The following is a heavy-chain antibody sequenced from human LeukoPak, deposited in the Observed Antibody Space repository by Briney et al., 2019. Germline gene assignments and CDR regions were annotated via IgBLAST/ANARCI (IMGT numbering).Heavy chain of an antibody. CDR2: ISWNSCSI. J-gene: IGHJ3*02. V-gene: IGHV3-9*01. CDR3: AKFSVAMAFDI. CDR1: GFTFDDYA. D-gene: IGHD5/OR15-5a*01. Sequence: GGPLRLSCAASGFTFDDYAVHWVRQAPGKALEWVSGISWNSCSIGYDDSVKGRFTISRDNAKNSLYLQMNSLRAEDTALYYCAKFSVAMAFDIWGQGTMVTVSS.